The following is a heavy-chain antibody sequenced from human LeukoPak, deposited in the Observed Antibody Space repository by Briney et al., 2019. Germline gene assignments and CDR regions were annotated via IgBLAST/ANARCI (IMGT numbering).Heavy chain of an antibody. CDR2: IYYSGST. J-gene: IGHJ5*02. D-gene: IGHD6-19*01. Sequence: SETLSLTCTVSGGSISSYYWSWIRQPPGKGLEWIGYIYYSGSTNYNPSLKSRVTISVDTSKNQFSLKLSSVTAADTAVYYCARDSSSGWYNNWFDPRGQGTLVTVSS. CDR3: ARDSSSGWYNNWFDP. CDR1: GGSISSYY. V-gene: IGHV4-59*12.